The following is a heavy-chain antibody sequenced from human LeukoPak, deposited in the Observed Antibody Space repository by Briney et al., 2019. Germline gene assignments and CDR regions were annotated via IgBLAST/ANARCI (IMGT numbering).Heavy chain of an antibody. CDR1: GFNFSSYS. V-gene: IGHV3-48*02. Sequence: PGGSLRLSCAASGFNFSSYSMNWVRQAPGKGLEWVSYISSSSSTIYYADSVKGRFTISRDNAKNSLYLQMNSLRDEDTAVYYCASQGYYYDSSGYFDYWGQGTLVTVSS. D-gene: IGHD3-22*01. J-gene: IGHJ4*02. CDR2: ISSSSSTI. CDR3: ASQGYYYDSSGYFDY.